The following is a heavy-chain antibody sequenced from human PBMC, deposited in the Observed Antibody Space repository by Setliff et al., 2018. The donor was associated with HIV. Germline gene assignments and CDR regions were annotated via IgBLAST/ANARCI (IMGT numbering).Heavy chain of an antibody. J-gene: IGHJ4*02. V-gene: IGHV4-39*07. D-gene: IGHD3-9*01. CDR3: ARDPGVLRYFDWLLSHFDY. CDR1: GGSISSRSYY. Sequence: LSLTCTVSGGSISSRSYYWGWIRQPPGKGLEWIGSIYYSGSTYYNPSLKSRVTISVDTSKNQFSLKLSSVTAADTAVYYCARDPGVLRYFDWLLSHFDYWGQGTLVTVSS. CDR2: IYYSGST.